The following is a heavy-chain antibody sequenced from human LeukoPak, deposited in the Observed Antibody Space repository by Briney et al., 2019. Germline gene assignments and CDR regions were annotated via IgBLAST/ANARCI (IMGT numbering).Heavy chain of an antibody. J-gene: IGHJ4*02. Sequence: SETLSLTCAVYGGSFSGYYWSWIRQHPGRGLEWIGYIYYSGSTYYNPSLKSRVTISVDTSKNQFSLKLSSVTAADTAVYYCARGMATISRGDCFDYWGQGTLVTVSS. CDR1: GGSFSGYY. CDR2: IYYSGST. CDR3: ARGMATISRGDCFDY. V-gene: IGHV4-31*11. D-gene: IGHD5-24*01.